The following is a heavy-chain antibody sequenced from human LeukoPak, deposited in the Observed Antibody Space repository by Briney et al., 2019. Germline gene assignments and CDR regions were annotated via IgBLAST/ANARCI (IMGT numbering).Heavy chain of an antibody. D-gene: IGHD3-16*01. V-gene: IGHV4-59*01. Sequence: SETLSLTCTVSGVATRSYSWSWIRQPPGKGLEWSGYIDYSGSTNYNPSLKSPVTISVDTSKNQFSLNLSSVTAADTAVYYCARARYYDHLWGSPFDYWGQGTLVTVSS. CDR1: GVATRSYS. J-gene: IGHJ4*02. CDR3: ARARYYDHLWGSPFDY. CDR2: IDYSGST.